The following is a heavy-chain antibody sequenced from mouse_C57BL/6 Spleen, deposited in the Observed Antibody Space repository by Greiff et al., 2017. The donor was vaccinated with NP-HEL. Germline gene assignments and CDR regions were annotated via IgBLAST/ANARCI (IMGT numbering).Heavy chain of an antibody. V-gene: IGHV1-53*01. D-gene: IGHD1-1*01. Sequence: VQLQQPGTELVKPGASVKLSCKASGYTFTSYWMHWVKQRPGQGLEWIGNINPSNGGTNYNEKFKSKATLTVDKSSSTAYMQLSSLTSEDSAVYYCARITTVVEYYFDDWGQGTTLTVSS. J-gene: IGHJ2*01. CDR1: GYTFTSYW. CDR3: ARITTVVEYYFDD. CDR2: INPSNGGT.